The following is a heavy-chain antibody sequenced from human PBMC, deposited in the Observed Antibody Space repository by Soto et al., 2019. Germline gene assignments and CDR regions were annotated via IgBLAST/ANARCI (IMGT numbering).Heavy chain of an antibody. J-gene: IGHJ4*02. D-gene: IGHD4-17*01. Sequence: PSETLSLTCTVSGVSVSSGSFYWAWIRQPPGKGLEWIGFGSYSGTTNYKPSLKSRVTISIDTSRSQISLKVSSLTAADTAVYYCARGATVTQYDYWGPGTPLTVS. CDR3: ARGATVTQYDY. CDR2: GSYSGTT. V-gene: IGHV4-61*01. CDR1: GVSVSSGSFY.